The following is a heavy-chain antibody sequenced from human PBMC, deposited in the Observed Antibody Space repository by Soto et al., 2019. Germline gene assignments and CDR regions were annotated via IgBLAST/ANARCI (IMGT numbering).Heavy chain of an antibody. Sequence: KTSETLSLTCTVSGGSINSYWWSWIRQPAGKGLEWIGRVYSSGTTDYNPSLNSRATMSVETSKNQFSLKLSSVTAADTAVYYCARDIASYAYGEGYWGQGIQLTVSS. CDR3: ARDIASYAYGEGY. V-gene: IGHV4-4*07. CDR1: GGSINSYW. CDR2: VYSSGTT. D-gene: IGHD2-21*01. J-gene: IGHJ4*02.